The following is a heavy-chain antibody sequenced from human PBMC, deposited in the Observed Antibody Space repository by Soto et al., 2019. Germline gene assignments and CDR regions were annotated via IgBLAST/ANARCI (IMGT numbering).Heavy chain of an antibody. J-gene: IGHJ5*02. Sequence: PSETLSLTCGVYGASFSEYNWNWIRQAPGKGLDWIGEISPTGSTNYNPSLESRVAISVDTSKSRFFLKMTSVAAADTAVYYCGRGRPRRKSTALHNCFDPWGQGILVTVSS. CDR3: GRGRPRRKSTALHNCFDP. CDR2: ISPTGST. D-gene: IGHD1-1*01. CDR1: GASFSEYN. V-gene: IGHV4-34*01.